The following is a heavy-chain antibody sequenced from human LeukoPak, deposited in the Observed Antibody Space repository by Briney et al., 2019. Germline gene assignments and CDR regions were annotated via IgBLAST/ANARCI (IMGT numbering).Heavy chain of an antibody. V-gene: IGHV4-39*01. CDR1: GFTFSDYY. CDR2: IYYSGST. CDR3: ARRGLNDILTGYLDY. D-gene: IGHD3-9*01. J-gene: IGHJ4*02. Sequence: GSLRLSCAASGFTFSDYYMSWIRQAPGKGLEWIGSIYYSGSTYYNPSLKSRVTISVDTPKNQFSLKLSSVTAADTAVYYCARRGLNDILTGYLDYWGQGTLVTVSS.